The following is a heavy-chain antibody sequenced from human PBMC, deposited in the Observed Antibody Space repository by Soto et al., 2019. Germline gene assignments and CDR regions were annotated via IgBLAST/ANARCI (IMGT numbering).Heavy chain of an antibody. CDR1: GFTFSSYA. D-gene: IGHD2-2*01. J-gene: IGHJ1*01. Sequence: EVQLLESGGGLVQPGGSLRLSCAASGFTFSSYAMSWVRQAPGKGLEWVSVISGSGGSTYYADYVKGRLTISRDNSKNTLYWQRNSLRAEDTAVYYCAKGPEQLPSLEETDWGQGTLVTVSS. CDR3: AKGPEQLPSLEETD. CDR2: ISGSGGST. V-gene: IGHV3-23*01.